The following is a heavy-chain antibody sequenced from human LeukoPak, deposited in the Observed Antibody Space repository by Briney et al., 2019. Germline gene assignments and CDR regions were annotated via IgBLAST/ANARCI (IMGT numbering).Heavy chain of an antibody. J-gene: IGHJ1*01. Sequence: GGSLRLSCAASGFTFTNYAMTWVRQAPGKGLAWVSSISGAGTYYADSVKGRFTISRDNYKNTLYLQMNSLRADDTAVYYCARDPNGNYVGAFDFQRWGQGTLVIVSS. D-gene: IGHD1-7*01. CDR2: ISGAGT. V-gene: IGHV3-23*01. CDR1: GFTFTNYA. CDR3: ARDPNGNYVGAFDFQR.